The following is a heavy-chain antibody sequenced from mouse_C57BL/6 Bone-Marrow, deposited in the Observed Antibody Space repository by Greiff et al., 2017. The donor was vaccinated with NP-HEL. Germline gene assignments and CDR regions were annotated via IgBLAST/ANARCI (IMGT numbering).Heavy chain of an antibody. Sequence: VQLQQPGAELVKPGASVKMSCKASGYTFTSYWITWVKQRPGQGLEWIGDIYPGSGSTNYNEKFKSKATLTVDTSSSTAYMQLSCLTSEDSAVYYCARGGAYYYGSSSYDFDDWGQGTTLTGSS. CDR1: GYTFTSYW. J-gene: IGHJ2*01. CDR2: IYPGSGST. CDR3: ARGGAYYYGSSSYDFDD. D-gene: IGHD1-1*01. V-gene: IGHV1-55*01.